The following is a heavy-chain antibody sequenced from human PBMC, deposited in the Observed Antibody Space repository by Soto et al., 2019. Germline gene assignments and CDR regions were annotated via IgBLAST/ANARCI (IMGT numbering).Heavy chain of an antibody. J-gene: IGHJ4*02. CDR1: GFTFSSYG. CDR3: ARGYSNYPFDY. CDR2: IWYDGSNK. Sequence: RLSCAASGFTFSSYGMHWVRQAPGKGLDWVAVIWYDGSNKYYADSVKGRFTISRDNSKNTLYLHMNSLRAEDTAVYYCARGYSNYPFDYWGQGTLVTVSS. V-gene: IGHV3-33*01. D-gene: IGHD4-4*01.